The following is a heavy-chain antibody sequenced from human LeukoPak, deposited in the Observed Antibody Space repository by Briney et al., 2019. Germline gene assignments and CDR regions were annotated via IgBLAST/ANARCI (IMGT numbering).Heavy chain of an antibody. CDR2: INPDSGNT. Sequence: GASVKVSCKASGYTFTGYYMHWVRQAPGQGLEWMGWINPDSGNTGYAQKFQGRVTMTRNTSVSTAYMELSSLRSEDTALYYCARGNTGVTGWGQGTLVTVSS. V-gene: IGHV1-8*02. CDR1: GYTFTGYY. J-gene: IGHJ4*02. D-gene: IGHD2-21*02. CDR3: ARGNTGVTG.